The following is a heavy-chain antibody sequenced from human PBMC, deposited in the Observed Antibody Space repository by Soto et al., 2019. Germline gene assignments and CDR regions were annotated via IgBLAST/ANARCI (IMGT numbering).Heavy chain of an antibody. V-gene: IGHV3-33*01. J-gene: IGHJ4*02. CDR3: ATQHHTGYSRGWRARLAVFDY. CDR2: IWYDGSNK. CDR1: GFTFSSYG. Sequence: QVQLVESGGGVVQPGRSLRLSCAASGFTFSSYGMHWVRQAPGKGLEWLAVIWYDGSNKYYADSVKGRFTISRDNSKNTLYLQMNSLRAEDTAVYYCATQHHTGYSRGWRARLAVFDYWGQGTLVTVSS. D-gene: IGHD6-19*01.